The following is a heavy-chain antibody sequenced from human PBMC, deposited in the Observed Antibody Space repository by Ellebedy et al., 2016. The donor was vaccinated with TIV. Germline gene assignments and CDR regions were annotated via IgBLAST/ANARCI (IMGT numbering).Heavy chain of an antibody. J-gene: IGHJ6*02. D-gene: IGHD3-10*01. CDR1: GGSISSYY. V-gene: IGHV4-59*01. CDR3: ARELMRGYGVDV. CDR2: IFYSGST. Sequence: MPGGSLRLSCTVSGGSISSYYWSRIRQPPGKGLEWIGYIFYSGSTNYNPSLKSRVTISVDTSKNQFSLRLRSVTAADTAVYYCARELMRGYGVDVWGQGTTVTVSS.